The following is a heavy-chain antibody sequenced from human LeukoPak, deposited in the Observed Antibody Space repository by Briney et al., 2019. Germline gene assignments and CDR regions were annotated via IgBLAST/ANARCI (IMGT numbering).Heavy chain of an antibody. J-gene: IGHJ4*02. V-gene: IGHV3-21*01. CDR3: AGGAMVRGVMFDY. Sequence: GGSLRLSCAASGFTFSSYSMNWVRQAPGKGLEWVSSISSSSSYIYYADSVKGRFTISRDNAKNSLYLQMNSLRAEDTAVYYCAGGAMVRGVMFDYWGQGTLVTVSS. CDR1: GFTFSSYS. D-gene: IGHD3-10*01. CDR2: ISSSSSYI.